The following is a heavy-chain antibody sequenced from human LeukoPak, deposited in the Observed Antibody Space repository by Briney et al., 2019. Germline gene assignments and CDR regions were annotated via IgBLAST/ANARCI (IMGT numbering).Heavy chain of an antibody. CDR3: ATNAYYDILTGWAYALDI. V-gene: IGHV3-7*01. J-gene: IGHJ3*02. CDR1: GFAFDEYT. CDR2: IREDGTEK. Sequence: GGSLRLSCVASGFAFDEYTFNWVRHAPGKGLEWVANIREDGTEKNYVDSVKGRFTISRDNSKNTLYLQMSSLRAEDTAVYYCATNAYYDILTGWAYALDIWGQGTMVTVSS. D-gene: IGHD3-9*01.